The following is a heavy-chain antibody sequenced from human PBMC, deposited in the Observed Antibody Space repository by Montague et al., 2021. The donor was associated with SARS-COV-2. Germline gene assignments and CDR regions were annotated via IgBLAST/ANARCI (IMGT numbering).Heavy chain of an antibody. CDR1: GGSISSGGYY. CDR3: ATESVVPASLYYCGMDV. D-gene: IGHD2-2*01. CDR2: IYYSGST. V-gene: IGHV4-31*03. J-gene: IGHJ6*02. Sequence: TRSLTCTASGGSISSGGYYWSWIRQHPGKGLEWIGYIYYSGSTYYNPSLKSRVTISVDTSKNQFSLKLSSVTAADTAVYYCATESVVPASLYYCGMDVWGQGTTVTVSS.